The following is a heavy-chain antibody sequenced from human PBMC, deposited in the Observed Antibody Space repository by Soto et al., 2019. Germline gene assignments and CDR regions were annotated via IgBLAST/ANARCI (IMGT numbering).Heavy chain of an antibody. CDR3: AREMGVGVNYGVDV. CDR2: ISAYNGNT. Sequence: SAKVSFRGSPYTFPSYGISWVRQAPGQGLEWMGWISAYNGNTNYAQKLQGRVTMTTDTSTSTAYMELRSLRSDDTAVYYCAREMGVGVNYGVDVWGQGTTVTVSS. V-gene: IGHV1-18*01. J-gene: IGHJ6*02. D-gene: IGHD1-26*01. CDR1: PYTFPSYG.